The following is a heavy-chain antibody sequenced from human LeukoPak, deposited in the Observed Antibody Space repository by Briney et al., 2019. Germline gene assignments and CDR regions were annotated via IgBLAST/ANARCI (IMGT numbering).Heavy chain of an antibody. CDR2: IRVDGYKQ. CDR1: GFVFSNHA. D-gene: IGHD3-22*01. Sequence: GGSLRLSCAASGFVFSNHAIHWVRQVPGKGLEWVAFIRVDGYKQYYADSVKGRFTISRDNSKNTLYLQINSLRAEDTAVYYCAKDQRSRTAQVVTYYFDYWGQGTLVTVSS. V-gene: IGHV3-30*02. J-gene: IGHJ4*02. CDR3: AKDQRSRTAQVVTYYFDY.